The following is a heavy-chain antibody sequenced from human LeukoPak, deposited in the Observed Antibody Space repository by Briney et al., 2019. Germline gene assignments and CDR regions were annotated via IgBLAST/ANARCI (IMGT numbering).Heavy chain of an antibody. CDR1: GFTFSSYW. CDR3: ARVYYYGMDV. J-gene: IGHJ6*02. V-gene: IGHV3-74*01. CDR2: TNSDESST. Sequence: GGSLRLSCAASGFTFSSYWMYWVRQAPGKGLVWGSSTNSDESSTSYADSVKGRFTISRDNAKNTLYLQMNSLGAEDTAVYYCARVYYYGMDVWGQGTTVTVSS.